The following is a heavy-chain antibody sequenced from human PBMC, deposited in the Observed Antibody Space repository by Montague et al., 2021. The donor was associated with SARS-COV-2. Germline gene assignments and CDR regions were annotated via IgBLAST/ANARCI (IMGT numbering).Heavy chain of an antibody. D-gene: IGHD2-15*01. CDR2: IYYSGST. V-gene: IGHV4-39*07. CDR3: ARVIPRQNKMVVVGLYYFDY. Sequence: SETLSLTCTVSGASISSSSYYWGWIRQPPGKGLEWIGSIYYSGSTYYNPSLKSRVTISVDTSKNQFSLKLSSVTAADTAVYYCARVIPRQNKMVVVGLYYFDYWGQGTLVTVSS. CDR1: GASISSSSYY. J-gene: IGHJ4*02.